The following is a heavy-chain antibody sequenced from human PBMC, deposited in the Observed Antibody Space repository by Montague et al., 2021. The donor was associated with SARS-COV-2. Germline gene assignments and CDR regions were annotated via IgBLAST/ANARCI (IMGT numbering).Heavy chain of an antibody. CDR1: GGSISDSNYL. D-gene: IGHD6-13*01. CDR3: ARSLISASGTGSYFDY. J-gene: IGHJ4*02. Sequence: SETLSLTCTVSGGSISDSNYLWGWIRQPPGKGLEWIGDIHYSGTYYNPPLRSRVTMSRDLSENQFSLRLRSVTAADTALYYCARSLISASGTGSYFDYWGQGTLVTVSS. V-gene: IGHV4-39*07. CDR2: IHYSGT.